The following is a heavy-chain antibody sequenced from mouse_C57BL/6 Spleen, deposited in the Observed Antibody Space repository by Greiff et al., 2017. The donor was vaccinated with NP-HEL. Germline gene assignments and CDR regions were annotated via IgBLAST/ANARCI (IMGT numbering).Heavy chain of an antibody. CDR3: ARRAYYYGSSYYFDV. J-gene: IGHJ1*03. D-gene: IGHD1-1*01. Sequence: VQLQQSGPELVKPGASVKISCKASGYTFTDYYMNWVKQSHGKSLEWIGDINPNNGGTSYNQKFKGKATLTVDKSSSTAYMELRSLTSEDSAVYYCARRAYYYGSSYYFDVWGTGTTVTVSS. CDR1: GYTFTDYY. V-gene: IGHV1-26*01. CDR2: INPNNGGT.